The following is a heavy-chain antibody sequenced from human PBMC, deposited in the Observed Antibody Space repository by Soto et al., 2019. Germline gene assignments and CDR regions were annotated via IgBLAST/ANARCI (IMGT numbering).Heavy chain of an antibody. V-gene: IGHV1-18*01. Sequence: ASVKVSCRVSGYTFTSYGISWVRQAAGQGLEWMGWISAYNGNTNYAQKLQGRVTMTTDTSTSTAYMELRSLRSDDTAVYYCARGFGAARFLEWYRGYYYYGMDVWGQGTTVTVSS. D-gene: IGHD3-3*01. CDR1: GYTFTSYG. CDR2: ISAYNGNT. CDR3: ARGFGAARFLEWYRGYYYYGMDV. J-gene: IGHJ6*02.